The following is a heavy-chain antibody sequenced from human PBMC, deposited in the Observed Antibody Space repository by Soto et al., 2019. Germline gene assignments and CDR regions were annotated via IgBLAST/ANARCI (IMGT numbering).Heavy chain of an antibody. D-gene: IGHD3-3*01. Sequence: GGSLRLSCAASGFTFNNYAMNWVRQAPGKGLEWVATISGSGGSTYYADSVKGRFTISRDNSKNTLYLQMNSLRAEDTAVYYCAKGSYAFWSGYSLFDYWGQGTLVTVSS. V-gene: IGHV3-23*01. CDR3: AKGSYAFWSGYSLFDY. CDR1: GFTFNNYA. CDR2: ISGSGGST. J-gene: IGHJ4*02.